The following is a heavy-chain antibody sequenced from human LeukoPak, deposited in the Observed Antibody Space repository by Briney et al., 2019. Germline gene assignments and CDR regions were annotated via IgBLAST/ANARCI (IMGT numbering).Heavy chain of an antibody. CDR2: ISSSSSYI. J-gene: IGHJ6*03. CDR1: GVTFSSYS. Sequence: GGSLRLSCAASGVTFSSYSMNWVRQAPGKGLEWISSISSSSSYIYYADSVKGRFTISRDNAKNSLYLQMHSLRADDTAVYYCARDTGFCSGGNCYLGYYQYYMDVWGKGTTVTISS. D-gene: IGHD2-15*01. V-gene: IGHV3-21*04. CDR3: ARDTGFCSGGNCYLGYYQYYMDV.